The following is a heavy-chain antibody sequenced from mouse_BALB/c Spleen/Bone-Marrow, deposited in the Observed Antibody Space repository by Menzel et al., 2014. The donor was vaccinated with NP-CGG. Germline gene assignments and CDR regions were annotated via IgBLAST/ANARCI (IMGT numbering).Heavy chain of an antibody. D-gene: IGHD1-1*01. CDR2: IDTSDSYT. CDR1: GYTFTDYW. J-gene: IGHJ2*01. V-gene: IGHV1-69*01. Sequence: QVQLQQSGAELVMPGASVKMSCKASGYTFTDYWMHWVKQRPGQGLEWIGAIDTSDSYTSYNQKFKGKATLTVDESSSTAYMQLSSLTSEDSAVYYCARRGVYYCGSFDYWGQGTTLTVSS. CDR3: ARRGVYYCGSFDY.